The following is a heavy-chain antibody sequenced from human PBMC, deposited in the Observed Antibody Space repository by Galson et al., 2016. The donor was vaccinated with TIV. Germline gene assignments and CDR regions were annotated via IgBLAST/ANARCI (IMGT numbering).Heavy chain of an antibody. D-gene: IGHD6-25*01. V-gene: IGHV1-2*06. CDR2: INPNSGGT. J-gene: IGHJ4*02. CDR3: AKGGRGSAWDADS. Sequence: QSGAEVKKPGTSVKVSCKASGYSFTAFFLHWVRQAPGQGLEWMGRINPNSGGTTVAQKFQSRFTMTTDASINTAYMDLNRLTSDDTAVYFCAKGGRGSAWDADSWGQGTQVTVSS. CDR1: GYSFTAFF.